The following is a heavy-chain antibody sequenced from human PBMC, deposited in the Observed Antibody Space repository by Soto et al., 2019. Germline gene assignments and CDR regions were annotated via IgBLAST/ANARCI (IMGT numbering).Heavy chain of an antibody. Sequence: QVQLVESGGGVVQPGRSLRLSCAASGFTFSSYGMHWVRQAPGKGLEWVAVISHDGTNKYYADSVKGRFTISRDNSKNTLYLQINSLRAEDTAVYYCAKEREMATIPFDYLGQGTLVTVAS. CDR3: AKEREMATIPFDY. D-gene: IGHD5-12*01. J-gene: IGHJ4*02. CDR2: ISHDGTNK. V-gene: IGHV3-30*18. CDR1: GFTFSSYG.